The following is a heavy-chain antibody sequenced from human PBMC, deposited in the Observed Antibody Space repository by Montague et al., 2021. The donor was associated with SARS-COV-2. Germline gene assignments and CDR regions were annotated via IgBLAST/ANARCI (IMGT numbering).Heavy chain of an antibody. D-gene: IGHD6-13*01. CDR2: IYTSEIA. J-gene: IGHJ6*02. V-gene: IGHV4-61*09. CDR1: GASISSASYY. Sequence: TLSLTCTVSGASISSASYYWRWVRQPAGKALEWIGHIYTSEIANYNPSLKSRVTISIDTSKNQFSLKLNSVTAADTAVYYCASAPYSSSWTGFGDYYYLMDVWGRGITVTVSS. CDR3: ASAPYSSSWTGFGDYYYLMDV.